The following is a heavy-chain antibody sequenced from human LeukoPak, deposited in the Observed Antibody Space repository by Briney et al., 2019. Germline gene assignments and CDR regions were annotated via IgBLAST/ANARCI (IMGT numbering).Heavy chain of an antibody. CDR1: GFTFSSYG. CDR3: AKDQDYYDSSGTDY. CDR2: ISYDGSTK. J-gene: IGHJ4*02. Sequence: QAGGSLRLSCAASGFTFSSYGMHWVRQAPGKGLEWVAVISYDGSTKYYADSVKGRFTISRDNSKNTLYLQMNSLRAEDTAVYYCAKDQDYYDSSGTDYWGQGTLVTVSS. V-gene: IGHV3-30*18. D-gene: IGHD3-22*01.